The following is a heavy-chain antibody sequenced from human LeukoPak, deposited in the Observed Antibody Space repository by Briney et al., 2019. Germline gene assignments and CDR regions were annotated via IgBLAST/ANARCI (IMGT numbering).Heavy chain of an antibody. D-gene: IGHD3-16*01. J-gene: IGHJ4*02. V-gene: IGHV3-21*01. CDR1: GFTFSSYS. CDR2: ISSSSSYI. Sequence: GGSLRLSCAASGFTFSSYSMNWVRQAPGKGLEWVSSISSSSSYIYYADSVKGRFTISRDNAKNSLYLQMNSLRAEDTAVYYCARDYVWGYYFDHWGQGTLVTVSS. CDR3: ARDYVWGYYFDH.